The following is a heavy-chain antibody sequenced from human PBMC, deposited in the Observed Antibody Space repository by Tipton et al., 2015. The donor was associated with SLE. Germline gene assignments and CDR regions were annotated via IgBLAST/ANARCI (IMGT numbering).Heavy chain of an antibody. V-gene: IGHV4-59*12. CDR2: IYHTGST. Sequence: TLSLTCTVSGGSISTYYWSWIRQPPKQGLEWIGWIYHTGSTDYNPSLKSRVTISGDTSKNQFSLKLSSVTAADTAVYYCARRLVSTVFDYWGQGTLVTVSS. CDR3: ARRLVSTVFDY. J-gene: IGHJ4*02. D-gene: IGHD6-6*01. CDR1: GGSISTYY.